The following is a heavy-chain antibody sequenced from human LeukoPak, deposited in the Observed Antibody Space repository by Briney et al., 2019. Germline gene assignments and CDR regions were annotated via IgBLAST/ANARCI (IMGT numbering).Heavy chain of an antibody. CDR3: AKGATMVRGETDV. Sequence: ETLSLTCTVSGGSISSYYWSWVRQALGKGLEWVSAISGSGGSTYYADSVKGRFTISRDNSKNTLYLQMNSLRAEDTAVYYCAKGATMVRGETDVWGQGTTVIVSS. V-gene: IGHV3-23*01. D-gene: IGHD3-10*01. CDR2: ISGSGGST. J-gene: IGHJ6*02. CDR1: GGSISSYY.